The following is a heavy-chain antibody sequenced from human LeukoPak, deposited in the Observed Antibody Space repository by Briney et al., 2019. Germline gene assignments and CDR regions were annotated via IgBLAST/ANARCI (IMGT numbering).Heavy chain of an antibody. CDR2: ISPNGEIT. CDR3: VRGTSDWKGVDY. Sequence: GGSLRLSCAASEFTFSTYWMHWVRQAPGKGLVWVTNISPNGEITYYADSVKGRFTIFRDSAKSTLYLEMNSLRAEDTAVYYCVRGTSDWKGVDYWGQGTPVNVSS. J-gene: IGHJ4*02. CDR1: EFTFSTYW. V-gene: IGHV3-74*01. D-gene: IGHD6-19*01.